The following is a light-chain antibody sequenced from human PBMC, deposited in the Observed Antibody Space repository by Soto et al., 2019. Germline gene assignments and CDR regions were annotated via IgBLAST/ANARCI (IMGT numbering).Light chain of an antibody. CDR3: QQYNNLRPVT. V-gene: IGKV3-15*01. CDR2: VAS. J-gene: IGKJ1*01. Sequence: EIAVAQAPVNKSVSPGXRATXSCIXSQSVSSNLAWYQQKPFQPPMLLIYVASTISTRIPPIFSCGWSGPEFNLTISSMRAEDFAVCYCQQYNNLRPVTFAQGTKVDIK. CDR1: QSVSSN.